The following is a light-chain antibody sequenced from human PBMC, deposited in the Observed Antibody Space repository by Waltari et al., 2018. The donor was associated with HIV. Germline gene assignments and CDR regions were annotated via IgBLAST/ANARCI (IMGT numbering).Light chain of an antibody. CDR1: GSDVGTFNF. CDR2: DDL. J-gene: IGLJ3*02. CDR3: CSYGGDNTFV. V-gene: IGLV2-23*02. Sequence: QSALTQPASVSESLGQPITISCTGGGSDVGTFNFVSWYQQRPGKAPRLMIYDDLKRPSGVSTRFSASKSGNTASLTISGLQVEDEADYYCCSYGGDNTFVFGGGTTVTVL.